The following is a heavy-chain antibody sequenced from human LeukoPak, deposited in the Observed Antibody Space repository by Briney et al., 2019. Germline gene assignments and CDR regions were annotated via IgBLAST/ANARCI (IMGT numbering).Heavy chain of an antibody. V-gene: IGHV4-34*01. Sequence: GSLRLSCAASGFTFSSFTLTWIRQPPGKGLEWIGEINHSGSTNYNASLKSRVTMSVDTSKKHFSLKLSSVTAADTAVYYCARRIVVVVAATFGWFDPWGQGTLVTVSS. CDR2: INHSGST. CDR3: ARRIVVVVAATFGWFDP. D-gene: IGHD2-15*01. CDR1: GFTFSSFT. J-gene: IGHJ5*02.